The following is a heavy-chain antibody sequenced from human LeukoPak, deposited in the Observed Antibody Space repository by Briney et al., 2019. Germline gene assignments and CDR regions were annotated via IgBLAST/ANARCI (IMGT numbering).Heavy chain of an antibody. J-gene: IGHJ3*01. D-gene: IGHD3-16*01. V-gene: IGHV4-59*01. CDR3: VRHMMGVSAFDV. CDR1: GCSIVSFF. Sequence: SSETLSLTCTVSGCSIVSFFWSWIRQSPGKGLEGMGDMYYSGSTFYNPSLQSRVAISVDTSKNQFSLKLKSVTSADTAVYYCVRHMMGVSAFDVWGQGRMAIVSS. CDR2: MYYSGST.